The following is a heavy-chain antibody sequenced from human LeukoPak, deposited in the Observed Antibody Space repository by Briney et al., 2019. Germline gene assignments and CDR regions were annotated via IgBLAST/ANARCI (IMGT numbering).Heavy chain of an antibody. CDR2: IYYTGST. Sequence: ASETLSLTCSVSGGSISSLYWSWIRQPPGKGLEWIGYIYYTGSTNYNPSLKSRVTMFVDMSKNQFSLRLSSVTAADTAVYYCARHRAYSSSSPFDYWGQGTLVTVSS. CDR3: ARHRAYSSSSPFDY. D-gene: IGHD6-6*01. J-gene: IGHJ4*02. V-gene: IGHV4-59*08. CDR1: GGSISSLY.